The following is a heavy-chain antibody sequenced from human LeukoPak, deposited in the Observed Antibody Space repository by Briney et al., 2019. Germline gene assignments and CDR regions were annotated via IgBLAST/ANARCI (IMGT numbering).Heavy chain of an antibody. CDR1: GFTFSSYS. D-gene: IGHD1-26*01. Sequence: GGSLRLSCAAFGFTFSSYSMNWVRQAPGKGLEWVSSISSSSSYIYYADSVKGRFTISRDNAKNSLYLQMNSLRAEDTAVYYCATELGGATDYWGQGTLVTVSS. CDR3: ATELGGATDY. J-gene: IGHJ4*02. CDR2: ISSSSSYI. V-gene: IGHV3-21*01.